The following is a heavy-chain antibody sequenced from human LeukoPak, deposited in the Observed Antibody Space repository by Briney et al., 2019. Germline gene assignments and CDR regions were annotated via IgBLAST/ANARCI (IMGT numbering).Heavy chain of an antibody. CDR2: ISGSSTTR. CDR3: ARDGAMVFDY. D-gene: IGHD5-18*01. CDR1: GFTFSVYT. Sequence: PGGSLRLSCAASGFTFSVYTMNWVRQAPGKGLEWVSSISGSSTTRYYADSVKGRVTISRDSTKNSLYLQMNSLRAEDTAVYYCARDGAMVFDYWGQGTLVTVSS. V-gene: IGHV3-21*01. J-gene: IGHJ4*02.